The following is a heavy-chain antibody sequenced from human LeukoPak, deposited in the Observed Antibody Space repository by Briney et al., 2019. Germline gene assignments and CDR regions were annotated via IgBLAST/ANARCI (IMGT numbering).Heavy chain of an antibody. CDR3: ATVTTGGRGNYYYYYMDV. CDR2: ISSSGSTI. J-gene: IGHJ6*03. CDR1: GFTFSDYY. V-gene: IGHV3-11*01. Sequence: GGSLRLSCAASGFTFSDYYMSWIRQAPGKGLEWVSYISSSGSTIYYADSVKGRFTISRDNAKNLLYLQMNSLRAEDTAVYYCATVTTGGRGNYYYYYMDVWGKGTTVTVSS. D-gene: IGHD4-11*01.